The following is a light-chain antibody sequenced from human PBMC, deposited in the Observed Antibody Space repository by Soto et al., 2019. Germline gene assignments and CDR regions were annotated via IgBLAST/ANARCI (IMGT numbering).Light chain of an antibody. CDR2: DVF. J-gene: IGKJ4*01. Sequence: EIVLTQSPATLSLAQGDRATLSCRASESLGKTLAWYQQKPGQAPRLLIYDVFKRVTGIPARFSGSGSGTDFTLTISSLEPEDFAVYYCQQRNTWPLTFGGGTKVEIK. V-gene: IGKV3-11*01. CDR1: ESLGKT. CDR3: QQRNTWPLT.